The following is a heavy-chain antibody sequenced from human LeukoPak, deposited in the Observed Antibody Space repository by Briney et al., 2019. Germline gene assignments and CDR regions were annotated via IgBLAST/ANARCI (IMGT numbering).Heavy chain of an antibody. V-gene: IGHV4-59*01. D-gene: IGHD1-26*01. Sequence: PSETLSLTCTVSGGSISRYYWSWIRQPPGKGLEGIGYIYYSGSTNYNPSLKSRVTISVDTSKNQFSLKLSPVTAADTAVYYCARERTGIVGARSAFDIWGQGTMVTVSS. CDR3: ARERTGIVGARSAFDI. CDR2: IYYSGST. J-gene: IGHJ3*02. CDR1: GGSISRYY.